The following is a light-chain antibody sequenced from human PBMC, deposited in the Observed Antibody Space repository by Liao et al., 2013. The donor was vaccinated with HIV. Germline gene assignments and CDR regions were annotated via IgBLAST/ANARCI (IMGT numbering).Light chain of an antibody. J-gene: IGLJ2*01. CDR2: NDN. CDR3: QLWDGTSAHVL. V-gene: IGLV3-27*01. Sequence: SYELTQPSSVSVSPGQTARITCSGDVLAKKVARWLQQKPGQAPFVVVYNDNERPSGIPERFSGSNSADTATLTISRVEAGDEADYYCQLWDGTSAHVLFGGGTQLTVL. CDR1: VLAKKV.